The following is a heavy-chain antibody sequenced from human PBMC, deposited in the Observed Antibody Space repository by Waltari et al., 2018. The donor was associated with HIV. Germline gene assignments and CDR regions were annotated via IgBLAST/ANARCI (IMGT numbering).Heavy chain of an antibody. V-gene: IGHV7-4-1*02. J-gene: IGHJ4*02. CDR3: ARSPAF. CDR2: SNTNTGHP. Sequence: QVQLVQSGSQLKKPGASLKISCKASGYTFNNYAMHWVRQAPGQGLEWMGWSNTNTGHPTYAQGFTGRFVFSLDTSMSTTYLQINTLKPEDSAVYYCARSPAFWGQGTLVIVAS. CDR1: GYTFNNYA.